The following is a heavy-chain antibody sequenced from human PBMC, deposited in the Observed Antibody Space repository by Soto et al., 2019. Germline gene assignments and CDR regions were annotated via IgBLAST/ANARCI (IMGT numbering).Heavy chain of an antibody. CDR1: GYTFNSHA. CDR3: GRDQSGIGYYVDWFDP. CDR2: INAGNGNT. J-gene: IGHJ5*02. D-gene: IGHD3-10*02. Sequence: ASVKVSCKASGYTFNSHAIHWVRQAPGQRPEWLGWINAGNGNTYYSEKFEGGVTFTRDTAATTVNMELTSLTSEDTAIYYCGRDQSGIGYYVDWFDPWGQGTLVTVSS. V-gene: IGHV1-3*01.